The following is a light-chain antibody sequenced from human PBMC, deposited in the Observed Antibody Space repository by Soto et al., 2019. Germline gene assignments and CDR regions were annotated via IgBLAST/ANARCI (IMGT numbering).Light chain of an antibody. J-gene: IGKJ5*01. CDR3: QQYNSYSIT. Sequence: IQLTQSPSSLSASVGDRVTITCRASQGISSYLAWYQQKPGKAPKLLIYAASTLQSEVPSRFSGSGSGTDFTLTISSLQPDDFATYYCQQYNSYSITFGQGTRLEIK. CDR1: QGISSY. V-gene: IGKV1-9*01. CDR2: AAS.